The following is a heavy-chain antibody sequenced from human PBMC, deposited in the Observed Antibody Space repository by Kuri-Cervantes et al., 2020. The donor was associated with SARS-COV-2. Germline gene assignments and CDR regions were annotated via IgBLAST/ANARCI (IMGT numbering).Heavy chain of an antibody. CDR3: AKEKVTVTTYYYYMDV. CDR2: INGNTGGT. CDR1: GYTFTEYY. D-gene: IGHD4-11*01. V-gene: IGHV1-2*02. Sequence: ASVKVSCKASGYTFTEYYIHWVRQAPGHGLEWMGWINGNTGGTKYAQKFQGRVTMTRDTSTSTVYMELSSLRAEDTAVYYCAKEKVTVTTYYYYMDVWGKGTTVTVSS. J-gene: IGHJ6*03.